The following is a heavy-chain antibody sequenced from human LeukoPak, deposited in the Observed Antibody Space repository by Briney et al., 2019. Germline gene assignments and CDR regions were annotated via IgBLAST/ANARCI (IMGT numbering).Heavy chain of an antibody. Sequence: PGGSLRLSCAASGFTFSSYAMSWVRQAPGKGLEWVSAISGSGGSTYYADFAKGRFTISRDNSKNTLYLQMNSLRAEDTAVYYCAKSPERITIFGVVINWFDPWGQGTLVTVSS. J-gene: IGHJ5*02. CDR3: AKSPERITIFGVVINWFDP. D-gene: IGHD3-3*01. V-gene: IGHV3-23*01. CDR2: ISGSGGST. CDR1: GFTFSSYA.